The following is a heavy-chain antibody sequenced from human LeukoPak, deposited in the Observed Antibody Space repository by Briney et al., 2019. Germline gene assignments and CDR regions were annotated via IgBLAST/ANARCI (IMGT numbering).Heavy chain of an antibody. CDR2: IYYTGGT. CDR1: GGSITGYY. V-gene: IGHV4-59*01. CDR3: LRHSSSWRFAFDS. Sequence: SETLSLTCTVSGGSITGYYWSWIRQPPGKGLEWIGQIYYTGGTSYNPSLKSRVTISVDTSKNQFSLKLSSVTAADTAMYYCLRHSSSWRFAFDSWGRETLVTVSS. D-gene: IGHD6-13*01. J-gene: IGHJ4*02.